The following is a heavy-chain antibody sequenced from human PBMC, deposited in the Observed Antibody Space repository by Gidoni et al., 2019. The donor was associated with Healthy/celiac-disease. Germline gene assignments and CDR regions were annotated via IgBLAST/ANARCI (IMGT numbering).Heavy chain of an antibody. CDR2: IYYSGST. D-gene: IGHD6-13*01. CDR3: ARGIAAAEKEYFQH. CDR1: GGSISSGGYS. V-gene: IGHV4-30-4*07. J-gene: IGHJ1*01. Sequence: QVQLQESGPGLVKPSQTLSLTCAVSGGSISSGGYSWSWIRQPPGKGLEWIGYIYYSGSTYYNPSLKSRVTISVDTSKNQFSLKLSSVTAADTAVYYCARGIAAAEKEYFQHWGQGTLVTVSS.